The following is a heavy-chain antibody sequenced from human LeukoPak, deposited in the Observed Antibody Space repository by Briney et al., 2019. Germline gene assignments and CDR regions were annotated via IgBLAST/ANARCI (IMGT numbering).Heavy chain of an antibody. D-gene: IGHD4-23*01. J-gene: IGHJ4*02. CDR2: IWYDGSNK. CDR3: ARARTTVVTPPDY. V-gene: IGHV3-33*01. CDR1: GFTFSSYG. Sequence: PGGSLRLSCAASGFTFSSYGMHWVRQAPGKGLEWVAVIWYDGSNKYYADSVKGRFTISRDNSKNTLYLQMNSLRAEDTAVYYCARARTTVVTPPDYWGQGTLVTVSS.